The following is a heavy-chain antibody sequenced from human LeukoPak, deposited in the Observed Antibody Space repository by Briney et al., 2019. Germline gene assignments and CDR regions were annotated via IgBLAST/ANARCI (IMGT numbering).Heavy chain of an antibody. Sequence: PSETLSLTCTVSGGSIRSYYWSWIRQPPGKGLEWIGYIYYSGTTNYNPSLKSRVTISVDTSKNQFSLKLSSVTAADTAVYYCARDSGGLNWFDPWGQGTLVTVSS. D-gene: IGHD6-19*01. J-gene: IGHJ5*02. CDR2: IYYSGTT. V-gene: IGHV4-59*01. CDR1: GGSIRSYY. CDR3: ARDSGGLNWFDP.